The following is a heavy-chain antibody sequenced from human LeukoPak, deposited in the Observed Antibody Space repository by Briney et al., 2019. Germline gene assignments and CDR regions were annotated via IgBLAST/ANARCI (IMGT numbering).Heavy chain of an antibody. J-gene: IGHJ4*02. Sequence: ASVKVSCKASGYTFTSYDINWVRQATGQGLEWMGWMNPNSGNTGYAQKFQGRVTMTRDTSTSTVYMELSSLRSEDTAVYYCARDYLEGNSGYVDWGQGTLVTVSS. CDR2: MNPNSGNT. V-gene: IGHV1-8*01. CDR3: ARDYLEGNSGYVD. CDR1: GYTFTSYD. D-gene: IGHD5-12*01.